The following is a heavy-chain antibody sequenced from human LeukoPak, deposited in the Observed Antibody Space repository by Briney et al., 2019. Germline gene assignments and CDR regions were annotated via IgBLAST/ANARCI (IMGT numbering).Heavy chain of an antibody. Sequence: AGGSLRLSCAASGFTFSSYWMHWVRQAPGKGLVWVSRINSDGSSTSYADSVKGRFTISRDNAKNTLYLQMNSLRAEDTAVYYCARVRYYYDSSGQGDFDYWGQGTLVTVSS. V-gene: IGHV3-74*01. CDR1: GFTFSSYW. CDR2: INSDGSST. J-gene: IGHJ4*02. CDR3: ARVRYYYDSSGQGDFDY. D-gene: IGHD3-22*01.